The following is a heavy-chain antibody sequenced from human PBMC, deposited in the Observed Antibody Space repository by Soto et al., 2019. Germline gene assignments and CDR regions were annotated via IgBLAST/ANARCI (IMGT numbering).Heavy chain of an antibody. Sequence: SETLSPPCTVSGGSIRKYYWRWIRQAPGRGLEWIGHIFYSGSTNYNPALKSRVTVSVDTSKSQFSLKLSSVTAADTAVYYCAKDSGYNYGYFRWFDPWGQGTLVTVSS. V-gene: IGHV4-59*01. CDR2: IFYSGST. CDR1: GGSIRKYY. J-gene: IGHJ5*02. CDR3: AKDSGYNYGYFRWFDP. D-gene: IGHD5-18*01.